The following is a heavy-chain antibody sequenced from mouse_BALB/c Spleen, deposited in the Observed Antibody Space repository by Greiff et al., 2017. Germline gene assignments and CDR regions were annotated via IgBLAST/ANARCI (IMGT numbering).Heavy chain of an antibody. CDR2: ISDGGSYT. CDR1: GFTFSDYY. CDR3: ARDEYFDY. J-gene: IGHJ2*01. Sequence: EVHLVESGGGLVKPGGSLKLSCAASGFTFSDYYMYWVRQTPEKRLEWVATISDGGSYTYYPDSVKGRFTISRDNAKNNLYLQMSSLKSEDTAMYYCARDEYFDYWGQGTTLTVSS. V-gene: IGHV5-4*02.